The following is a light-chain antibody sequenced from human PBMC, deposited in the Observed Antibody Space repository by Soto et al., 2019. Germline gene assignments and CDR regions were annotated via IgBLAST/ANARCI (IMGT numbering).Light chain of an antibody. CDR3: QQYGSSPLT. CDR2: GAS. Sequence: EIVLTQSPATLSLSPGERVTLSCRASQFVSNSLAWYQQRPGQPPRLLIYGASTRAAGISERFSGSGSGTDFTLTINRLEPEDFAVYFCQQYGSSPLTFGGGTKVDIK. V-gene: IGKV3-20*01. J-gene: IGKJ4*01. CDR1: QFVSNS.